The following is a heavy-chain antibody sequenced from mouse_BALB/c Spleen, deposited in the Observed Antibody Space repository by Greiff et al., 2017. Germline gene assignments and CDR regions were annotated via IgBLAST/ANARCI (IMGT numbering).Heavy chain of an antibody. V-gene: IGHV3-8*02. D-gene: IGHD2-2*01. J-gene: IGHJ3*01. Sequence: EVKLQESGPSLVKPSQTLSLTCSVTGDSITSGYWNWIRKFPGNKLEYMGYISYSGSTYYNPSLKSRISITRDTSKNQYYLQLNSVTTEDTATYYCARYEDGYDWFAYWGQGTLVTVSA. CDR2: ISYSGST. CDR1: GDSITSGY. CDR3: ARYEDGYDWFAY.